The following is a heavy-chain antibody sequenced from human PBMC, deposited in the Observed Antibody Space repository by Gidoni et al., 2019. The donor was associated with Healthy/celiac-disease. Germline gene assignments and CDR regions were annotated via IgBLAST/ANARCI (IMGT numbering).Heavy chain of an antibody. CDR3: ARDKGQGAAPYSGMSLYGMDV. Sequence: QVQLQEAGPGLVKPSQTLSLTCTVSGGSISSGGYYWSWIRQHPGKGLEWIGYIYYSGSTYYNPSLKSRVTISVDTSKTQFSLKLSSVPAADTAVYYCARDKGQGAAPYSGMSLYGMDVWGQGTTVTVSS. V-gene: IGHV4-31*03. J-gene: IGHJ6*02. D-gene: IGHD2-15*01. CDR1: GGSISSGGYY. CDR2: IYYSGST.